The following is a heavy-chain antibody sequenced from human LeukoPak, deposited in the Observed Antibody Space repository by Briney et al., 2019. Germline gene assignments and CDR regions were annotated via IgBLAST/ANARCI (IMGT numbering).Heavy chain of an antibody. Sequence: SGTLSLTCAVSGGSISSSNWWSRVRQPPGKGLEWIGEIYYSGSTNYNPSLKSRVTISVDKSKNQFSLKLSSVTAADTAVYYCARGLLWFGESYDAFDIWGQGTMVTVSS. D-gene: IGHD3-10*01. CDR1: GGSISSSNW. J-gene: IGHJ3*02. V-gene: IGHV4-4*02. CDR3: ARGLLWFGESYDAFDI. CDR2: IYYSGST.